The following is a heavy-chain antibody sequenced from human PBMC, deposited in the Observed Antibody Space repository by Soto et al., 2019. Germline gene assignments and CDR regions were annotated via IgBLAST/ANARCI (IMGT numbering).Heavy chain of an antibody. CDR2: MNPNSGNT. J-gene: IGHJ5*02. CDR1: GYTFTSYD. D-gene: IGHD3-3*01. Sequence: GASVKVSCKASGYTFTSYDINWVRQATGQGLEWMGWMNPNSGNTGYAQKFQGRVTMTRNTSISTAYMELSSLRSEDTAVYYCARGTIYDFWSGHRWRFDPWGQGTLVTVSS. CDR3: ARGTIYDFWSGHRWRFDP. V-gene: IGHV1-8*01.